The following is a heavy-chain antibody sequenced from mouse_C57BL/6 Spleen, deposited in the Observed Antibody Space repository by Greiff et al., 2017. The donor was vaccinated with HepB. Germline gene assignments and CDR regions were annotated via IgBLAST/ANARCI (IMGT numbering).Heavy chain of an antibody. J-gene: IGHJ4*01. CDR3: ARHPFEDYYAMDY. CDR1: GFSLTSYG. CDR2: IWGVGST. V-gene: IGHV2-6*01. Sequence: VKLVESGPGLVAPSQSLSITCTVSGFSLTSYGVDWVRQSPGKGLEWLGVIWGVGSTNYNSALKSRLSISKENSKSQVFLKMNSLQTDDTAMYYCARHPFEDYYAMDYWGQGTSVTVSS.